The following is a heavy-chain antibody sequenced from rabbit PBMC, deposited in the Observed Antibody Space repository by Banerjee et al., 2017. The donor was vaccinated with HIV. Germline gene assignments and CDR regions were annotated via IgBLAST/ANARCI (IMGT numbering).Heavy chain of an antibody. CDR3: AREKSGNHGHDL. Sequence: QEQLVESGGDLVKPGASLTLTCTASGLDFSSSDWIYWVRQAPGKGLEWIGYIDPIFGITYFANWAKGRFTISKPSSTTVTLQMTSLTAADTATYFCAREKSGNHGHDLWGQGTLVTVS. J-gene: IGHJ3*01. CDR1: GLDFSSSDW. CDR2: IDPIFGIT. V-gene: IGHV1S45*01. D-gene: IGHD3-1*01.